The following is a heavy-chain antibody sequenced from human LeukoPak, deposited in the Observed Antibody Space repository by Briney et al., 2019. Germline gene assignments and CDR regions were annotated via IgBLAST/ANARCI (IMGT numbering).Heavy chain of an antibody. D-gene: IGHD2-21*02. CDR2: IKEDGSDK. CDR1: GFTFSNYW. Sequence: GGSLRLSCAASGFTFSNYWMTWVRQAPGKGLERVANIKEDGSDKYYVDSVKDRFTISRDNAKNSLYLQMNSLRVEDTAVYFCARDQWRLFDYWGQGTLVAVSS. J-gene: IGHJ4*02. V-gene: IGHV3-7*04. CDR3: ARDQWRLFDY.